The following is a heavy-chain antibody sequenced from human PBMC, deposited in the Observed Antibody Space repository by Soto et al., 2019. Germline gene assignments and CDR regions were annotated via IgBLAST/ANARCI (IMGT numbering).Heavy chain of an antibody. CDR3: ARRKLTRFGELSGSYYFDY. Sequence: SETLSLTCTVSGGSISSSSYYWGWIRQPPGKGLEWIGSIYYSGSTYYNPSLKSRVTISVDTSKNQFSLKLSSVTASDTAVYYCARRKLTRFGELSGSYYFDYWGQGTLVTVSS. V-gene: IGHV4-39*01. CDR2: IYYSGST. J-gene: IGHJ4*02. CDR1: GGSISSSSYY. D-gene: IGHD3-10*01.